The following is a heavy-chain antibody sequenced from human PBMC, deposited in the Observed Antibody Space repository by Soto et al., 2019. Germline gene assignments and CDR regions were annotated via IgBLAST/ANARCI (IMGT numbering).Heavy chain of an antibody. Sequence: GESLKISCKGSGYSFTTYWIGWVRQMPGKGLECMGIIYPGDSSTRFGPSFQGQVTISADKSISTAYLQWSSLKASDTAMYYCARGRTTVTTSAFDIWGQGTMVTVSS. V-gene: IGHV5-51*01. CDR1: GYSFTTYW. CDR2: IYPGDSST. J-gene: IGHJ3*02. CDR3: ARGRTTVTTSAFDI. D-gene: IGHD4-17*01.